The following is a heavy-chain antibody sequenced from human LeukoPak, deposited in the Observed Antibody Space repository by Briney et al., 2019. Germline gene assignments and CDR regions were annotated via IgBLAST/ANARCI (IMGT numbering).Heavy chain of an antibody. D-gene: IGHD3-22*01. J-gene: IGHJ4*02. CDR1: GFTFSSYA. V-gene: IGHV3-7*01. CDR2: MRDDGSEE. CDR3: ASPGWSSGFDN. Sequence: GGSLRLSCAASGFTFSSYAMSWVRQAPGKGLEWVANMRDDGSEEFYVNSVKGRFTISRDNAKNSLYLQMDSLRAEDTAVYYCASPGWSSGFDNWGQGTLVTVSS.